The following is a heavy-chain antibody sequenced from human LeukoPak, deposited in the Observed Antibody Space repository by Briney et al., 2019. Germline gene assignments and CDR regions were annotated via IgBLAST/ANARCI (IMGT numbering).Heavy chain of an antibody. CDR2: ISSSGSTI. CDR1: GFTFSSYE. CDR3: ARDAYCSSTRCYLRPNNFDY. D-gene: IGHD2-2*01. V-gene: IGHV3-48*03. J-gene: IGHJ4*02. Sequence: PGGSLRLSCAASGFTFSSYELNWVRQAPGKGLEGVSSISSSGSTIYYADSVKGRFTISRDNAKNSLYLQMNSLRAEDTAVYYCARDAYCSSTRCYLRPNNFDYWGQGTLVTVSS.